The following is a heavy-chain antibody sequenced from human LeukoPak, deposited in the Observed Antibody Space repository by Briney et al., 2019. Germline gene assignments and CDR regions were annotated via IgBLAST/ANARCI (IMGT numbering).Heavy chain of an antibody. J-gene: IGHJ3*02. D-gene: IGHD5-24*01. CDR2: IHTSGST. V-gene: IGHV4-4*07. CDR3: ARGERDDYDAFDI. Sequence: SETLSLTCTVSGGSITSYYWTYIRQPAGKGLEWIGRIHTSGSTNYNPSLKSRVTMSIDTSKNHFSLNLSSVTAADTAVYYCARGERDDYDAFDIWGQGTMVTVSS. CDR1: GGSITSYY.